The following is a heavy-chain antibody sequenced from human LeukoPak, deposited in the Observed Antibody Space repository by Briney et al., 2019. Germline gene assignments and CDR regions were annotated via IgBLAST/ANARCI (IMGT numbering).Heavy chain of an antibody. CDR1: GFTFSSYS. V-gene: IGHV3-48*04. CDR3: RRASGWYERGPDYYYYYMDV. CDR2: ISSSSSTI. Sequence: PGGSLRLSCAASGFTFSSYSMNWVRQAPGKGLEWVSYISSSSSTIYYADSVKGRFTTSRDNAKNSLYLQMNSLRAEDTAVYYCRRASGWYERGPDYYYYYMDVWGKGTTVTVSS. J-gene: IGHJ6*03. D-gene: IGHD6-19*01.